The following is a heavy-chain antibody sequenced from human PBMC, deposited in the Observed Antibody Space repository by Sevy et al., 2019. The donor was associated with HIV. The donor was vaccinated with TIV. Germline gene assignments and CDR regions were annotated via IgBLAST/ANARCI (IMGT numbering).Heavy chain of an antibody. CDR2: IYSGGST. CDR1: GFTVSSNY. J-gene: IGHJ3*02. D-gene: IGHD3-16*01. CDR3: ARVGLWRENAFDI. V-gene: IGHV3-53*01. Sequence: GGSLRLSCAASGFTVSSNYMSWVRQAPGKGLEWLSVIYSGGSTYYADSVKGRFTISRDNSKNTLYLQMNSLRAEDTAVYYCARVGLWRENAFDIWGQGTMVTVSS.